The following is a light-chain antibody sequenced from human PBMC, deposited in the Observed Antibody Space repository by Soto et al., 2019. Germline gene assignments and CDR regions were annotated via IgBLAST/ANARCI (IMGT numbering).Light chain of an antibody. CDR3: SSYTTSNTRQIV. CDR1: SSDVGGYNY. Sequence: SLLTQPSPLSGSPGQSITISCTGNSSDVGGYNYVSWYQQHPGKAPKFMIYDVSNRPSGVSNRFSGSKSGNTASLTISGLQAEDEADYYCSSYTTSNTRQIVFGTGTKVTVL. J-gene: IGLJ1*01. CDR2: DVS. V-gene: IGLV2-14*01.